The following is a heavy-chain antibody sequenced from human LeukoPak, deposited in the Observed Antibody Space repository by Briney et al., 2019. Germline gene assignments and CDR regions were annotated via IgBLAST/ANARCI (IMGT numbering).Heavy chain of an antibody. Sequence: PSETLSLTCTVSGGSVSTIAYYWGWIRQPPGKGPEYLGYIYNGEATYYNPSLKSRVTISVDTSKNQFSLRLTSVTAADTAVYYCVRLVGVPPAVDNWGQGTLVTVSS. CDR1: GGSVSTIAYY. V-gene: IGHV4-39*01. CDR3: VRLVGVPPAVDN. J-gene: IGHJ4*02. CDR2: IYNGEAT. D-gene: IGHD2-2*01.